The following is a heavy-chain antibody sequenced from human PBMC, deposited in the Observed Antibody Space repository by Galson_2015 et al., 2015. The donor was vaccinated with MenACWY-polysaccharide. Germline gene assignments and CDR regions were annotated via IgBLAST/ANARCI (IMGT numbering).Heavy chain of an antibody. J-gene: IGHJ4*02. D-gene: IGHD3-22*01. CDR1: GYTFTSYG. V-gene: IGHV1-18*01. Sequence: SVKVSCKASGYTFTSYGISWVRQAPGQGLEWMGWIGAYNANTAYAQRVQGRVTMTTDTSTSTVYMELRSLRSDDTAVYYCARAIYYYDSSGYPDYWGQGTLVTVSS. CDR2: IGAYNANT. CDR3: ARAIYYYDSSGYPDY.